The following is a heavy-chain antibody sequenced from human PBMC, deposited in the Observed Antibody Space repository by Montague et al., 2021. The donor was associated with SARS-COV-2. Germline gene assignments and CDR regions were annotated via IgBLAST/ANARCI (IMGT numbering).Heavy chain of an antibody. CDR3: ARGRQHFNMIVVVMTGGEYYFDY. CDR1: GGSFSDYF. V-gene: IGHV4-34*01. CDR2: INHRGTS. Sequence: ETLSLTCVVYGGSFSDYFWTWIRQPPGKGLEWIGEINHRGTSNYNPSLKSRVSISVDTSKNQFSLYLGSVTAADTAVYYCARGRQHFNMIVVVMTGGEYYFDYWGQGTLVTVSS. D-gene: IGHD3-22*01. J-gene: IGHJ4*02.